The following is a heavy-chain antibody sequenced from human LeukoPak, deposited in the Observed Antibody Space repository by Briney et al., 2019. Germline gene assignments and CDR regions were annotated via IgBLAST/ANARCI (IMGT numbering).Heavy chain of an antibody. CDR1: GFTFNNYV. J-gene: IGHJ4*02. Sequence: GRSLRLSCAASGFTFNNYVMYWVRQAPGKGLEWVAVIWYDGSNKYYADSVKGRFTISRDNSKNTLYLQMNSLRAEDTAVYYCARDFPDYWGQGILVTVSS. CDR3: ARDFPDY. CDR2: IWYDGSNK. V-gene: IGHV3-33*08.